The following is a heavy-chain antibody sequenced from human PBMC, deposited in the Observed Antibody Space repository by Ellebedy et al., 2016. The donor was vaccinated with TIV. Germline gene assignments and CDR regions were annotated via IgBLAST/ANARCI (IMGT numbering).Heavy chain of an antibody. J-gene: IGHJ5*02. CDR1: GGSISSYY. Sequence: SETLSLTCTVSGGSISSYYWSWIRQPPGKGLEWIGYIDYSGNTNYNPSLQRRVTVSVDTSKNQFSLRLTSVTAADTAVYFCARHDPRYYESSGFYYGGWFDPWGQGTLVTVSS. D-gene: IGHD3-22*01. CDR3: ARHDPRYYESSGFYYGGWFDP. CDR2: IDYSGNT. V-gene: IGHV4-59*08.